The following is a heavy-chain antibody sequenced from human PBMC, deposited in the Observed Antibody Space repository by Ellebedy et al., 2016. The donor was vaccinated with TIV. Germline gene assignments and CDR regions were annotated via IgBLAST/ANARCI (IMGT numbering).Heavy chain of an antibody. CDR1: GFTFSSYV. CDR2: IWYDGSKE. CDR3: ARKGRYFDWFEDYHYGMDV. J-gene: IGHJ6*02. Sequence: GESLKISCVASGFTFSSYVIHWVRQAPGKGLDWVAVIWYDGSKEYYADSVKGRFTISRDSSKNTLYLQMDSLRAEDTAVYHCARKGRYFDWFEDYHYGMDVWGQGTMVTVSS. V-gene: IGHV3-33*01. D-gene: IGHD3-9*01.